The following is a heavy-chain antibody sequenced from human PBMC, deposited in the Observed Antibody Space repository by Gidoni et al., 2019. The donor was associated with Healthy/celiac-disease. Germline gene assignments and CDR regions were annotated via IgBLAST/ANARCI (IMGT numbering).Heavy chain of an antibody. CDR1: GGTFSSYA. J-gene: IGHJ4*02. Sequence: QVQLVQSGAEVKKPGSSVKVSCKASGGTFSSYAISWVRQAPGQGLEWMGGIIPIFGTANYAQKFQGRVTITADESTSTAYMELSSLRSEDTAVYYCAVSSRGRIAVATGPKLYFDYWGQGTLVTVSS. V-gene: IGHV1-69*01. D-gene: IGHD6-19*01. CDR3: AVSSRGRIAVATGPKLYFDY. CDR2: IIPIFGTA.